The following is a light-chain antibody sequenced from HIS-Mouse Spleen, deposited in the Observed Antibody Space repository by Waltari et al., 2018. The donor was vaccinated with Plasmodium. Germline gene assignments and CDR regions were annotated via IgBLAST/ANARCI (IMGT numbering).Light chain of an antibody. CDR3: YSTDSSGNHRV. J-gene: IGLJ3*02. CDR1: ALPKKY. Sequence: SYELTQPPSVSVSPGQTARIPCPGAALPKKYHYWYQQKSGQAPVLVIYEDSKRPSGIPERFSGSSSGTMATLTISGAQVEDEADYYCYSTDSSGNHRVFGGGTKLTVL. V-gene: IGLV3-10*01. CDR2: EDS.